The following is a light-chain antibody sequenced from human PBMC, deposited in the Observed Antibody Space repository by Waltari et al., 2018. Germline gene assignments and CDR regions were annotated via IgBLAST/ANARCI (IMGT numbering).Light chain of an antibody. CDR3: QQYNSYSLLT. V-gene: IGKV1-5*03. CDR2: KAS. J-gene: IGKJ4*01. Sequence: DIQMTQSPSTLSASVGDRVTITCRASQSISNWLAWYQQKPGKAPKLLIYKASTLESGGPSRFSGSGSGTEFTLTISSLQPEDFATYYCQQYNSYSLLTFGGGTKVEIK. CDR1: QSISNW.